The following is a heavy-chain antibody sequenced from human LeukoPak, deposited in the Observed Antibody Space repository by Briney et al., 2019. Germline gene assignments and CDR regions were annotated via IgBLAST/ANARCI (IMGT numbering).Heavy chain of an antibody. V-gene: IGHV3-30*02. D-gene: IGHD2-21*01. Sequence: QSGGSLRLSCTASGFTFSNFGMHWVRQAPGKGLEWVAFIQYDGGNKYYADSVKGRFTISRDNSKNTLYLQMNSLRVEDTAVYYCGKDIQPGGMDVWGQGTTVTVSS. CDR1: GFTFSNFG. CDR2: IQYDGGNK. J-gene: IGHJ6*02. CDR3: GKDIQPGGMDV.